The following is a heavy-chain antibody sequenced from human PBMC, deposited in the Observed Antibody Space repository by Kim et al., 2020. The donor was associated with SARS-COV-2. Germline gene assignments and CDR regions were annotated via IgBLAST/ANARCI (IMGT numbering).Heavy chain of an antibody. CDR3: AREGATPPFGELSYWYFDL. CDR1: GFTFSSYS. D-gene: IGHD3-10*01. V-gene: IGHV3-21*01. CDR2: ISSSSSYI. J-gene: IGHJ2*01. Sequence: GGSLRLSCAASGFTFSSYSMNWVRQAPGKGLEWVSSISSSSSYIYYADSVKGRFTISRDNAKNSLYLQMNSLRAEDTAVYYCAREGATPPFGELSYWYFDLWGRGTLVTVSS.